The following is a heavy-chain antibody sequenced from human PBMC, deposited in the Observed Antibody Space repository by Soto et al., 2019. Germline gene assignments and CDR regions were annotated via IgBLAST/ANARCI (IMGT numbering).Heavy chain of an antibody. CDR1: GFTFSSYG. J-gene: IGHJ6*02. V-gene: IGHV3-33*01. Sequence: GGSLRLSCAASGFTFSSYGMHWVRQAPGKGLEWVAVIWYDGSNKYYADSVKGRFTISRDNSKNTLYLQMNSLRAEDTAVYYCARDNLYYYDSSGYYYAPTPYGMDVWGQGTTVTVSS. D-gene: IGHD3-22*01. CDR3: ARDNLYYYDSSGYYYAPTPYGMDV. CDR2: IWYDGSNK.